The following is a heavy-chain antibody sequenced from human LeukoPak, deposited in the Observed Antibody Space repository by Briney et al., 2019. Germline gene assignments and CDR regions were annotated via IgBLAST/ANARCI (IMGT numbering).Heavy chain of an antibody. CDR3: ARDSMGAMGY. Sequence: GASVKVSCKASGGTFSSYAISWVRQAPGQGLEWMGGIIPIFGTANYAQKFQGRVTMTRDTSTSTVYMELSSLRSEDTAVYYCARDSMGAMGYWGQGTLVTVSS. CDR2: IIPIFGTA. V-gene: IGHV1-69*05. D-gene: IGHD1-26*01. CDR1: GGTFSSYA. J-gene: IGHJ4*02.